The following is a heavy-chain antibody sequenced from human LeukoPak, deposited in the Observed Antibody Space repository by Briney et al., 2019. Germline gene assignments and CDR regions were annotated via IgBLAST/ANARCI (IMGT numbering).Heavy chain of an antibody. CDR1: GFTFSSSA. Sequence: GGSLRLSCAASGFTFSSSAMHWVRQAPGKGLEWVAVISYDESNKYYADPVKGRFTISRDNSKNTLYLQMNSLRAEDTAVYYCARGTDTKPFWSGYWVDVWGQGTTVTVSS. J-gene: IGHJ6*02. D-gene: IGHD3-3*01. CDR2: ISYDESNK. V-gene: IGHV3-30*03. CDR3: ARGTDTKPFWSGYWVDV.